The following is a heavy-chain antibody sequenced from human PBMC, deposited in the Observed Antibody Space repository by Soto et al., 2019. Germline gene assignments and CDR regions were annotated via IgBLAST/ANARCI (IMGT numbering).Heavy chain of an antibody. D-gene: IGHD6-13*01. J-gene: IGHJ5*02. CDR2: IYYSGST. V-gene: IGHV4-39*01. CDR1: RGSISSSSFH. CDR3: ARRERAAGTDWWFDP. Sequence: SATLSLTCTVTRGSISSSSFHWGWIRQPPGKGLEWIGSIYYSGSTYYSPSLKSRVTISVDTSKNQFSLKLSSVTAVDTALYYCARRERAAGTDWWFDPWGQGTLVS.